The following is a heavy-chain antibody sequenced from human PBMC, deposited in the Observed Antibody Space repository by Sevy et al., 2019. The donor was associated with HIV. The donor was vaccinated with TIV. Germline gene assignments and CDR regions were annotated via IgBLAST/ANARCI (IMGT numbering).Heavy chain of an antibody. V-gene: IGHV2-5*01. CDR3: EHTYYYGSGSYLPDNWFDP. D-gene: IGHD3-10*01. CDR2: IYWNDDK. CDR1: GFSLSTSGVG. J-gene: IGHJ5*02. Sequence: SGPTLVNPTQTLTLTCTFSGFSLSTSGVGVGWIRQPPGKALEWLALIYWNDDKRYSPSLKSRLTITKDTSKNQVVLTMTNMDPVDTATYYCEHTYYYGSGSYLPDNWFDPWGQGTLVTVSS.